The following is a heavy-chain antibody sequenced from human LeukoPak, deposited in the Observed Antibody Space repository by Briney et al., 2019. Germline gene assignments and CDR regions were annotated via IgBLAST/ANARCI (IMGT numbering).Heavy chain of an antibody. CDR2: FDPEDGET. D-gene: IGHD1-26*01. J-gene: IGHJ4*02. CDR3: ATDLQVGATQ. CDR1: GYTLSELS. V-gene: IGHV1-24*01. Sequence: AASVKVSCKVSGYTLSELSMHWVRQAPGKGLEWMGGFDPEDGETIYAQKFQGRVTMTEDTSTDTAYMELSSLRSEDTAVYYCATDLQVGATQWGQGTLVTVSS.